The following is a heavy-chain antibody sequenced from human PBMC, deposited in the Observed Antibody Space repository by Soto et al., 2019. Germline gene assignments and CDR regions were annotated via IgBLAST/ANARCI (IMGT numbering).Heavy chain of an antibody. Sequence: SVKVSCKASGCTFSSYAISWVRQAPGQGLEWMGGIIPIFGTANYAQKFQGRVTITADESTSTAYMELSSLRSEDTAVYYCARVPLGYCSGGSCPIDYWGQGTLVTVSS. J-gene: IGHJ4*02. CDR1: GCTFSSYA. CDR2: IIPIFGTA. D-gene: IGHD2-15*01. V-gene: IGHV1-69*13. CDR3: ARVPLGYCSGGSCPIDY.